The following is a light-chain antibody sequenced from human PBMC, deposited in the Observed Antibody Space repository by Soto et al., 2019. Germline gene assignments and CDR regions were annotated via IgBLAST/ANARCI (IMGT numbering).Light chain of an antibody. CDR1: RSVDRY. CDR2: DAY. CDR3: QQRAKWPST. V-gene: IGKV3-11*01. J-gene: IGKJ2*02. Sequence: TQSPSTLSGSVGDRVTITCRASRSVDRYVAWYQQKVGQAPRLLIHDAYSRATGVGARFTGSGSATDFSLTITSLEPEDFAVYYCQQRAKWPSTFGPGTKVDIK.